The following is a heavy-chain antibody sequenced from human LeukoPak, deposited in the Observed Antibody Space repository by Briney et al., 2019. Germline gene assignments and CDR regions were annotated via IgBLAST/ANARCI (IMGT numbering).Heavy chain of an antibody. CDR1: GFTFDDYT. D-gene: IGHD1-7*01. V-gene: IGHV3-43*01. J-gene: IGHJ3*02. Sequence: GGSLRLSCAASGFTFDDYTMHWVRQPPGKGLEWVSLISWDGGSTYYADSVKGRFTISRDNAKNSLYLQMNSLRAEDMALYCCAKDNVDNWNYAGAFDIWGQGTMVTVSS. CDR2: ISWDGGST. CDR3: AKDNVDNWNYAGAFDI.